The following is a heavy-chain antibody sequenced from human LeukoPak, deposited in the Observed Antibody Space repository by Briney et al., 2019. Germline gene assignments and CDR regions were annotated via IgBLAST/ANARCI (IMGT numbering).Heavy chain of an antibody. CDR3: ARLADYDYVWRSDF. V-gene: IGHV3-7*01. D-gene: IGHD3-16*01. J-gene: IGHJ4*02. CDR2: IKQDGSEQ. Sequence: GGSLRLSCGASGFSFSMFWMTWVRQAPGKGLEWVANIKQDGSEQYYVDSVKGRFTISRDNAKSSLYLQMNRLRVEDTAVYYCARLADYDYVWRSDFWGQGTLVTVSS. CDR1: GFSFSMFW.